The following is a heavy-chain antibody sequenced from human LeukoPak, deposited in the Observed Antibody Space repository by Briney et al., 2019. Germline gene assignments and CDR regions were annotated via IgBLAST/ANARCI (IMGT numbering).Heavy chain of an antibody. Sequence: GGSLRLSCATSGFTFSNAWMSWVRQAPGKGLEWVGRFKSKTDGGTIEYAAAVKGRFTISRDDSKNTLYLQVNSLKTEDTAVYHCTTDSESSGWAIGSWGQGTLVTVSS. CDR2: FKSKTDGGTI. J-gene: IGHJ4*02. D-gene: IGHD6-19*01. CDR3: TTDSESSGWAIGS. V-gene: IGHV3-15*01. CDR1: GFTFSNAW.